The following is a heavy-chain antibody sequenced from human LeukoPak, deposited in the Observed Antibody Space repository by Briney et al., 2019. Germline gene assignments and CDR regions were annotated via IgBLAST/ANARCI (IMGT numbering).Heavy chain of an antibody. Sequence: ASVKVSCKASGYTFTSYYMHWVRQAPGQGLEWMGIINPSGGSTSYAQKFQGRVTMTRDTSTSTVYMELSSLRSEDTAVYYCARELYYYDPQPPAGDYYYGMDVWGQRTTVTVSS. V-gene: IGHV1-46*01. CDR1: GYTFTSYY. J-gene: IGHJ6*02. CDR2: INPSGGST. CDR3: ARELYYYDPQPPAGDYYYGMDV. D-gene: IGHD3-22*01.